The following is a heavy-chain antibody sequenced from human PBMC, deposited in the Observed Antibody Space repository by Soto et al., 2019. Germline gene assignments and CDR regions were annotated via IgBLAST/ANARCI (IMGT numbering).Heavy chain of an antibody. CDR1: GGSISSSSYY. Sequence: QLQLQESGPGLVKPSETLSLTCTVSGGSISSSSYYWGWIRQPPGKGLEWIGSIYYSGSTYYNPSLKSRVTISVDTSKNQFSLKLSSVTAADTAVYYCARRREETMIVVGQDGYYGMDVWGQGTTVTVSS. CDR3: ARRREETMIVVGQDGYYGMDV. D-gene: IGHD3-22*01. CDR2: IYYSGST. V-gene: IGHV4-39*01. J-gene: IGHJ6*02.